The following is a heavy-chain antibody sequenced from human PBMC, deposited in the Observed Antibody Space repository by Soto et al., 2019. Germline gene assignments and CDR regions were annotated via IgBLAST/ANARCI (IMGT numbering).Heavy chain of an antibody. D-gene: IGHD5-18*01. CDR1: GFTYSSYD. Sequence: QVQLVESGGGVVQPGRSLRVSCAASGFTYSSYDMHWVRQAPGKGLEWVTMISYDGTIKHYADPVKGRFTISRDNSKNTLYLQMNSLTVEDTALYYCARAFGGNSYGPGYWGQGTLVTVSS. J-gene: IGHJ4*02. CDR3: ARAFGGNSYGPGY. CDR2: ISYDGTIK. V-gene: IGHV3-30-3*01.